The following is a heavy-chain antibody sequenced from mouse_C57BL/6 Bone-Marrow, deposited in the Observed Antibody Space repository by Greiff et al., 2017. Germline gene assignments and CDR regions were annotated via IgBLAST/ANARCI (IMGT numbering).Heavy chain of an antibody. CDR2: IDPEDGET. Sequence: VQLQQSGAELVKPGASVKLSCTASGFNIKDYYMHWVKQRTEQGLEWIGRIDPEDGETKYAPKFQGKATITADTSSNTAYLQISSLTSEETAVYYCARSSYGSSLYYFDYWGQGTTLTVSS. CDR1: GFNIKDYY. D-gene: IGHD1-1*01. CDR3: ARSSYGSSLYYFDY. J-gene: IGHJ2*01. V-gene: IGHV14-2*01.